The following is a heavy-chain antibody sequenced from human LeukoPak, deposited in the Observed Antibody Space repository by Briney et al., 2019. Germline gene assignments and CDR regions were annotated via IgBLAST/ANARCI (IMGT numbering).Heavy chain of an antibody. CDR1: GASISSYY. Sequence: SETLSLTCTVSGASISSYYWSWIRQAPGKGLEWIGYIHYSGNTNYNPSLKSRVIISVDTSKNQFSLKLSSVTAADTAVYYCASYSSTWPNYYFDNWGQGTLVTVSS. D-gene: IGHD6-13*01. J-gene: IGHJ4*02. V-gene: IGHV4-59*08. CDR2: IHYSGNT. CDR3: ASYSSTWPNYYFDN.